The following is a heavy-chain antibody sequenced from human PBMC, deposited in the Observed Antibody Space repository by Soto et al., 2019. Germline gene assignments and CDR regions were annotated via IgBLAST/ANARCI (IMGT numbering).Heavy chain of an antibody. D-gene: IGHD3-22*01. Sequence: PWGSLRLSCAASGFTFRSYAMHWVRQAPGKGLEWVALISYDGSSKYYADSVKGRLTISRDNSKKTLDLQMNSLRAEDTAVYYCVRGLYDVNGYYLYFDLWGRGTLDTVS. CDR3: VRGLYDVNGYYLYFDL. CDR1: GFTFRSYA. J-gene: IGHJ2*01. V-gene: IGHV3-30-3*01. CDR2: ISYDGSSK.